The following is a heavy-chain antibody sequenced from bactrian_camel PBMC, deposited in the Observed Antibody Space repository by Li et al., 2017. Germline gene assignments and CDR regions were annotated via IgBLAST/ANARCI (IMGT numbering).Heavy chain of an antibody. D-gene: IGHD5*01. V-gene: IGHV3S1*01. CDR3: VGGSTWGGFFSY. Sequence: QVQLVESGGGSVQAGGSLRLSCAASGFTFEMYWMYWVRQAPGKGLEWVSTINSPGGSTYYADSMKGRFTISRDNTKNTLYLQMSSLKPEDTAVYHCVGGSTWGGFFSYWGQGTQVTVS. CDR2: INSPGGST. CDR1: GFTFEMYW. J-gene: IGHJ6*01.